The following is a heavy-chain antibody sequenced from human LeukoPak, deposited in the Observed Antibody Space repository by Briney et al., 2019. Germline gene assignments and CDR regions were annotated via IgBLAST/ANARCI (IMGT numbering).Heavy chain of an antibody. CDR3: AKDRAPMIIMPYYFDY. CDR2: ISYDGNNK. Sequence: PGGSLRLSCAASGFTFSTYGVHWVRQAPGKGLEWVAVISYDGNNKYYADSVKGRFTISRDNSKNTLYLQMNSLRTEDTDVYYCAKDRAPMIIMPYYFDYWGQGNLVTVSS. V-gene: IGHV3-30*18. J-gene: IGHJ4*02. D-gene: IGHD3-22*01. CDR1: GFTFSTYG.